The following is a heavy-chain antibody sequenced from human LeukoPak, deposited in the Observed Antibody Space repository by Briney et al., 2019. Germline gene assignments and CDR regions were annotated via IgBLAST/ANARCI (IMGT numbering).Heavy chain of an antibody. CDR2: IIWNGDKM. CDR1: GFTFDDYA. J-gene: IGHJ4*02. Sequence: GGSLRLSCAASGFTFDDYAMHWVRQAPGKGLEWVSSIIWNGDKMGYAASVKGRFTISRDNAKNSLYLQMNSLRAEDTALYYCAKDHRKWELRGQHFFDSWGQGTLVTVSS. V-gene: IGHV3-9*01. CDR3: AKDHRKWELRGQHFFDS. D-gene: IGHD1-26*01.